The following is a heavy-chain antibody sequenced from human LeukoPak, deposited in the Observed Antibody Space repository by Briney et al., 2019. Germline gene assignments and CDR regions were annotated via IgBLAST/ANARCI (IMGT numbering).Heavy chain of an antibody. D-gene: IGHD3-22*01. CDR3: TTDDYDSSGYSDY. V-gene: IGHV3-15*01. Sequence: AGGSLRLSCAASGFTFSNAWMSWVRQARGKGLEWVGRIKSKTDGGTTDYAAPVKGRFTISRDDSKNTLYLQMNSLKTEDTAVYYCTTDDYDSSGYSDYWGQGTLVTVSS. CDR1: GFTFSNAW. J-gene: IGHJ4*02. CDR2: IKSKTDGGTT.